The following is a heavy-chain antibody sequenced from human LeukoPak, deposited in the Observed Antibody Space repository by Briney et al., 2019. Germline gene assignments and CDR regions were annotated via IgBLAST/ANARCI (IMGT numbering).Heavy chain of an antibody. CDR2: IYHSGST. V-gene: IGHV4-34*01. CDR3: ARGESSSSWYPYFDY. J-gene: IGHJ4*02. D-gene: IGHD6-13*01. Sequence: PSETLSLTCAVYGGSFSGYYWSWIRQPPGKGLEWIGYIYHSGSTYYNPSLKSRVTISVDRSKNQFSLKLSSVTAADTAVYYCARGESSSSWYPYFDYWGQGTLVTVSS. CDR1: GGSFSGYY.